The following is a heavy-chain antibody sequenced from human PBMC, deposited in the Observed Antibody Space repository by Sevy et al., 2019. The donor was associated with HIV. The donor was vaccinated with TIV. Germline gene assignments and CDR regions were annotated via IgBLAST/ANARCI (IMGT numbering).Heavy chain of an antibody. Sequence: GGSLRLSCAASGFTFSDYAIHWVRQAPGKGLEWVAFIWYDGSNKYYTDFVKGRFAISRDNSKNTRYLQMNSLGVEDTAVYYCAKLVVPAASNDDILTGYPDLRVNYGMDVWGQGTTVTVSS. J-gene: IGHJ6*02. D-gene: IGHD3-9*01. CDR2: IWYDGSNK. CDR1: GFTFSDYA. V-gene: IGHV3-30*02. CDR3: AKLVVPAASNDDILTGYPDLRVNYGMDV.